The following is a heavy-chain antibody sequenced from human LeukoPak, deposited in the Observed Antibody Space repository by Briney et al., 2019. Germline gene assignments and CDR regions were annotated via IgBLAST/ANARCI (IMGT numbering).Heavy chain of an antibody. CDR2: INHSGST. CDR3: ARVGSSFDY. J-gene: IGHJ4*02. Sequence: SETLSLTCAVYGGSFSGYYWSWIRQPPGKGLEWIGEINHSGSTNYNPSLKSRVTISVDTSKNQLSLKLSSVTAADTAVYYCARVGSSFDYWGQGTLVTVSS. CDR1: GGSFSGYY. D-gene: IGHD6-13*01. V-gene: IGHV4-34*01.